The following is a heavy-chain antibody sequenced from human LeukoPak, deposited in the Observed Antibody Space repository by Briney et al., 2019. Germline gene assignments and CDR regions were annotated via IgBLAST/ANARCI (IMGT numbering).Heavy chain of an antibody. CDR2: IYYTGST. V-gene: IGHV4-59*01. CDR3: ARVGVEVELATFDY. J-gene: IGHJ4*02. CDR1: GGSITSYY. Sequence: TSETLSLTCTVSGGSITSYYWTWIRQPPGEGLEWIGYIYYTGSTNYNPSLKSRVTLSVDTSNNEVSLKLRSVTAADTAVYYCARVGVEVELATFDYWGRGTLVAVSS. D-gene: IGHD5-24*01.